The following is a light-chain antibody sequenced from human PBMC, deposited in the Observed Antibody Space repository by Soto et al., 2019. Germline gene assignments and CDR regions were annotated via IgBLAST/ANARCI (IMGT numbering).Light chain of an antibody. J-gene: IGKJ1*01. Sequence: DIQMTQSPSTLSASVGDRVTITCRASQNISRWLAWYQQKPGKDPNLLIYKTSNLESGVPSRFSGSGSGTEFPLTISSLQPDDFANYYCQQYDTYWTFGQGTKVEIK. V-gene: IGKV1-5*03. CDR2: KTS. CDR3: QQYDTYWT. CDR1: QNISRW.